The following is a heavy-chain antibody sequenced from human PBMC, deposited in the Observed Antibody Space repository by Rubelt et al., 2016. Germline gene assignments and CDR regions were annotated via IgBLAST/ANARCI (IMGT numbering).Heavy chain of an antibody. CDR3: ARGPLSSGWLDY. V-gene: IGHV4-34*01. CDR1: GGSFSGYY. CDR2: INHSGST. J-gene: IGHJ4*02. Sequence: QVQLQQWGAGLLKPSETLSLTCAVYGGSFSGYYWSWIRQPPGKGLEWIGEINHSGSTNYNPSLKSRFTISVETSKHQFSLKLSSVTAADTAVYYCARGPLSSGWLDYWGQGTLVTVSS. D-gene: IGHD6-19*01.